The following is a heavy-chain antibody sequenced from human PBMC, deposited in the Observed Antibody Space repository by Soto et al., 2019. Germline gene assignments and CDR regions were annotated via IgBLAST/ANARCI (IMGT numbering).Heavy chain of an antibody. J-gene: IGHJ4*02. D-gene: IGHD5-12*01. V-gene: IGHV3-23*01. CDR2: ISGSGGSI. CDR3: AKVRYSGYDFTASDY. Sequence: GGSLRLSCAASGFTFSSYAMSWVRQAPGKGLEWVSAISGSGGSIYYADSVKGRFTISRDNSKNTLYLQMNSLRAEDTAVYYCAKVRYSGYDFTASDYWGQGTLVTVSS. CDR1: GFTFSSYA.